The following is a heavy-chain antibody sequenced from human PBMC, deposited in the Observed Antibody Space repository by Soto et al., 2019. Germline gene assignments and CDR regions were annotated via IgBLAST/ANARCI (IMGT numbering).Heavy chain of an antibody. D-gene: IGHD6-13*01. CDR2: IGGSSGST. CDR3: AKDGQQHLASYFDY. V-gene: IGHV3-23*01. J-gene: IGHJ4*02. CDR1: GFTFSTYA. Sequence: LRLSCAASGFTFSTYAMIWVRQAPGKGLEWFSAIGGSSGSTYYADSVKGRFTISRDNSKNTLYLQMNSLRAEDTAVYYCAKDGQQHLASYFDYWGQGTLVTVSS.